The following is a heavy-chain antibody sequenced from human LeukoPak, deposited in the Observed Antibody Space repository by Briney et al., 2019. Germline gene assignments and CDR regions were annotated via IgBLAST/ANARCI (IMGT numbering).Heavy chain of an antibody. D-gene: IGHD3-3*01. CDR3: ARVKTAIFGVETGAFDI. J-gene: IGHJ3*02. CDR2: INPNSGGA. Sequence: ASVKVSCKASGYTFTGYYMHWVRQAPGQGLEWMGWINPNSGGANYAQKFRGRVTMTRDTSISTAYMKLSRLRSDDTAVYYRARVKTAIFGVETGAFDIWGQGTMVTVSS. V-gene: IGHV1-2*02. CDR1: GYTFTGYY.